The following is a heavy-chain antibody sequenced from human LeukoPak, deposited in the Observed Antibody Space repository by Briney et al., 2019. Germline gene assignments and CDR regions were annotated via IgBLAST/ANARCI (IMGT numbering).Heavy chain of an antibody. V-gene: IGHV3-23*01. Sequence: PGGSLRLSCAASGFTFSSSPMGWVRQAPGKGLEWVSSIHAGGSDPFYGDSVQGRFTISRDNSKNTLSLQLNSLRVEDTAVYFCAKGGHPFTPFFYCGQGTLVTVSS. CDR1: GFTFSSSP. D-gene: IGHD3-3*01. CDR2: IHAGGSDP. CDR3: AKGGHPFTPFFY. J-gene: IGHJ4*02.